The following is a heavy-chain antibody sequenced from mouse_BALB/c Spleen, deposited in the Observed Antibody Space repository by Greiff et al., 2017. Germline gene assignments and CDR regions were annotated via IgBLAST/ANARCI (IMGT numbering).Heavy chain of an antibody. CDR3: ARKKVRRGYYAMDY. V-gene: IGHV14-3*02. Sequence: EVQRVESGAELVKPGASVKLSCTASGFNIKDTYMHWVKQRPEQGLEWIGRIDPANGNTKYDPKFQGKATITADTSSNTAYLQLSSLTSEDTAVYYCARKKVRRGYYAMDYWGQGTSVTVSS. CDR1: GFNIKDTY. J-gene: IGHJ4*01. D-gene: IGHD2-14*01. CDR2: IDPANGNT.